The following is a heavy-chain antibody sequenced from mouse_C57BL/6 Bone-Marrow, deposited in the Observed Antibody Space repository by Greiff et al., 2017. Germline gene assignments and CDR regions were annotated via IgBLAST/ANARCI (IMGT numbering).Heavy chain of an antibody. V-gene: IGHV1-81*01. CDR2: IYPRSGNT. CDR1: GYTFTSYG. D-gene: IGHD2-1*01. CDR3: AMIYYGNRFAY. Sequence: VHLVESGAELARPGASVKLSCKASGYTFTSYGISWVKQRTGQGLEWIGEIYPRSGNTYYNEKFKGKATLTADKSSSTAYMELRSLTSEDSAVYFCAMIYYGNRFAYWGQGTLVTVSA. J-gene: IGHJ3*01.